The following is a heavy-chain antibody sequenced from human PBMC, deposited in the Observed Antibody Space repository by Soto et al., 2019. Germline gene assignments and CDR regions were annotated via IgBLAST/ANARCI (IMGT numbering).Heavy chain of an antibody. CDR3: ARESRYDRGVYHYEGIDY. CDR2: FSAGGDYR. J-gene: IGHJ4*02. D-gene: IGHD3-22*01. Sequence: VQLLQSGGGLAQPGGSLTLSCAASGFSFSDYSMNWVRRAPGKGLEWVSAFSAGGDYRHYADSVKGRFTISRDNSKNTLFLQMNSLRAEDTAGYYCARESRYDRGVYHYEGIDYWGQGTLVTVSS. V-gene: IGHV3-23*01. CDR1: GFSFSDYS.